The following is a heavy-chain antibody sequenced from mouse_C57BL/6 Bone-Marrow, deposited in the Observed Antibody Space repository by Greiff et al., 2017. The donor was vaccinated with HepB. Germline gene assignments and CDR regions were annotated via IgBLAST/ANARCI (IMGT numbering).Heavy chain of an antibody. D-gene: IGHD1-1*01. CDR3: ARNLVTTVDYYAMDY. V-gene: IGHV1-4*01. CDR2: INPSSGYT. CDR1: GYTFTSYT. J-gene: IGHJ4*01. Sequence: QVQLKQSGAELARPGASVKMSCKASGYTFTSYTMHWVKQRPGQGLEWIGYINPSSGYTKYNQKFKDKATLTADKSSSTAYMQLSSLTSEDSAVYYCARNLVTTVDYYAMDYWGQGTSVTVSS.